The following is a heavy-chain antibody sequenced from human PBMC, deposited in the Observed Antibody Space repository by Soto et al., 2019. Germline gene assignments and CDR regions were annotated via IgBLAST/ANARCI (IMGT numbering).Heavy chain of an antibody. V-gene: IGHV3-53*04. CDR1: GFTVSSNY. D-gene: IGHD3-10*01. Sequence: PGGSLRLSCAASGFTVSSNYMSWVRQAPGKGLEWVSVIYSGGSTYYADSVKGRFTISRHNSKNTLYLQMNSLRAEDTAVYYCTRGYGSGSYSNSDYWGQGTLVTVSS. CDR2: IYSGGST. J-gene: IGHJ4*02. CDR3: TRGYGSGSYSNSDY.